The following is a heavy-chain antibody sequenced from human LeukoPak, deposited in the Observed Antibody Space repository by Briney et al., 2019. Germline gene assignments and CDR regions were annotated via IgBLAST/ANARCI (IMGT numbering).Heavy chain of an antibody. CDR2: ISSSSSYI. D-gene: IGHD1-26*01. CDR1: GFTFSSYS. J-gene: IGHJ4*02. Sequence: GGSLRLSCAASGFTFSSYSMNWVRQAPGKGLEWVSSISSSSSYIYYADSVKGRFTISRDNAKNSLYLQMNSLRAEDTAVYYCARGESGSYHPNYWGQGTLVTVSP. V-gene: IGHV3-21*01. CDR3: ARGESGSYHPNY.